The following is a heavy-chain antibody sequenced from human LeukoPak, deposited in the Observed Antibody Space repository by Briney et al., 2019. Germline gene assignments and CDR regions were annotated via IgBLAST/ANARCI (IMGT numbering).Heavy chain of an antibody. CDR2: INPSGST. V-gene: IGHV4-34*01. CDR1: GGSFSGYH. D-gene: IGHD3-22*01. CDR3: ARGRHDITMIVVVMTSVSYYLDV. Sequence: PSETLSLTCAVYGGSFSGYHWTWIRQSPGKGLEWIGDINPSGSTYYNPSLKSRLTISVDTSKNQLTLKLRSVIAADTAVYCCARGRHDITMIVVVMTSVSYYLDVWGKGTTVTVS. J-gene: IGHJ6*03.